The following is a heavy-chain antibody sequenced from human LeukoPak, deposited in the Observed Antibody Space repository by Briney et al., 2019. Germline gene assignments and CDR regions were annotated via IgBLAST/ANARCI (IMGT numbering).Heavy chain of an antibody. CDR2: ISGSGGST. J-gene: IGHJ4*02. CDR1: GFTFSSYA. CDR3: AAKDCSSTSCYRDY. D-gene: IGHD2-2*01. V-gene: IGHV3-23*01. Sequence: GGSLRLSCAASGFTFSSYAMSWVRQAPGKGLEWVSAISGSGGSTYYADSVKGRFTTSRDNSKNTLYLQMNSLRAEDTAVYYCAAKDCSSTSCYRDYWGQGTLVTVSS.